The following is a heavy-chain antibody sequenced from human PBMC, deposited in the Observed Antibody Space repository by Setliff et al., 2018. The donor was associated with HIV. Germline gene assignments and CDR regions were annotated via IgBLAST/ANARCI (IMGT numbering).Heavy chain of an antibody. Sequence: GGSLRLSCAASGFSFSSYWMHWVRQAPGKGLVWVSRIRTDGSSTTYADSVKGRFTISRDNAKNILYLQMNSLTAEDTAVYYCRAAVGGTSYFDFWGQGTLVTVSS. V-gene: IGHV3-74*01. CDR1: GFSFSSYW. J-gene: IGHJ4*02. CDR2: IRTDGSST. D-gene: IGHD6-13*01. CDR3: RAAVGGTSYFDF.